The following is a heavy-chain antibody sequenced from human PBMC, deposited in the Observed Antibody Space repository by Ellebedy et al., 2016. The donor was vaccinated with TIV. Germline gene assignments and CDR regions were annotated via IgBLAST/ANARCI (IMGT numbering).Heavy chain of an antibody. Sequence: GESLKISCSASGFTFSSYAMHWVRQAPGKGLEYISAIVSNGDSTYYANSVKGRFNISRDNSKNTLYLQMSSLRPEDTAVYYCVKAWGDWGQGTLVTVSS. V-gene: IGHV3-64D*06. CDR3: VKAWGD. J-gene: IGHJ4*02. CDR1: GFTFSSYA. D-gene: IGHD3-16*01. CDR2: IVSNGDST.